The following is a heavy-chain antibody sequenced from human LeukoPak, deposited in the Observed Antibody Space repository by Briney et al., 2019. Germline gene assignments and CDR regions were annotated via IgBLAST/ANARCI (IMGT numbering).Heavy chain of an antibody. CDR3: ARTLGYCSGGSCYSGVGAFDI. CDR2: IYYSGST. V-gene: IGHV4-31*03. Sequence: SQTLSLTCTVSGGSISSGGYYWSWIRQHPGKGLEWIGYIYYSGSTYYNPSLKGRVTISVDTSKNQFSLKLSSVTAADTAVYYCARTLGYCSGGSCYSGVGAFDIWGQGTMVTVSS. J-gene: IGHJ3*02. D-gene: IGHD2-15*01. CDR1: GGSISSGGYY.